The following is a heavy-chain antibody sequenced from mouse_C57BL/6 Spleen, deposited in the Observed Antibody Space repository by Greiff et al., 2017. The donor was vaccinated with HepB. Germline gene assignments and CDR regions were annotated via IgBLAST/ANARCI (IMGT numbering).Heavy chain of an antibody. CDR2: IDPSDSYT. D-gene: IGHD2-4*01. J-gene: IGHJ3*01. CDR3: ARRYDYDSLY. V-gene: IGHV1-50*01. Sequence: QVQLQQPGAELVKPGASVKLSCKASGYTFTSYWMQWVKQRPGQGLEWIGEIDPSDSYTNYNQKFKGKATLTVDTSSSTAYMQLSSLTSEDSAVYYWARRYDYDSLYWGQGTLVTVSA. CDR1: GYTFTSYW.